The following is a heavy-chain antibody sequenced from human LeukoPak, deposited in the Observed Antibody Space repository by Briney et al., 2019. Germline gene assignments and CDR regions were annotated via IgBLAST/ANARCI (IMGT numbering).Heavy chain of an antibody. CDR3: ARQLWAAYMDV. V-gene: IGHV4-4*09. J-gene: IGHJ6*03. D-gene: IGHD5-18*01. CDR1: GGSISSYY. CDR2: IYTSGST. Sequence: PSETLSLTCTVSGGSISSYYWSWIRQPPGKGLEWIGYIYTSGSTNYNPSLKSRVTISVDTSKNQFSLKLSSVTAADTAVYYCARQLWAAYMDVWGKGTTATVSS.